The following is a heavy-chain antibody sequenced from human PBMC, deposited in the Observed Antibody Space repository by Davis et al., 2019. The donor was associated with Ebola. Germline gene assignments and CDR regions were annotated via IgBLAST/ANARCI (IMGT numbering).Heavy chain of an antibody. V-gene: IGHV4-59*04. Sequence: SETLSLTCSVSGGSVKSHYWSWIRQSPGKGLEWIGYFFYSGITYYNPCLKSRGTMSVDTSKNHFSLHLGSVTAADTAVYFCSRHRYDYSNPWSARVSGMDVWGKGTTVTVSS. CDR3: SRHRYDYSNPWSARVSGMDV. CDR2: FFYSGIT. D-gene: IGHD4-11*01. J-gene: IGHJ6*04. CDR1: GGSVKSHY.